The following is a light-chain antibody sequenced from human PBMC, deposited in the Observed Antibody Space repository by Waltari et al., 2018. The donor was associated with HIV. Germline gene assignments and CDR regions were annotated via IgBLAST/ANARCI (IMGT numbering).Light chain of an antibody. CDR2: DNN. V-gene: IGLV1-51*01. CDR1: SSNIGNNY. CDR3: GTWDSSLSAVV. J-gene: IGLJ3*02. Sequence: QSVLTQPPSVSAAPGQKVTISCSGSSSNIGNNYVSWYQQLPGTAPKLLIYDNNKRPSGIPDRFPGSKSGTSATLGITGLQTGYEADYYCGTWDSSLSAVVFGGGTKLTVL.